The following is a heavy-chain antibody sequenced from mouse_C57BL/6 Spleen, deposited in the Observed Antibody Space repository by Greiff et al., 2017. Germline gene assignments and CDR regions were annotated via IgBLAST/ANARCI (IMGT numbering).Heavy chain of an antibody. J-gene: IGHJ1*03. CDR2: IDPSDSET. D-gene: IGHD3-3*01. CDR1: GYTFTSYW. CDR3: ARKQGDRYFDV. V-gene: IGHV1-52*01. Sequence: VQLQQPGAELVRPGSSVKLSCKASGYTFTSYWMHWVKQRPIQGLEWIGNIDPSDSETHYNQKFKDKATLTVDKSSSTAYMQLSSLTSEDSAVYYCARKQGDRYFDVWGTGTTVTVAS.